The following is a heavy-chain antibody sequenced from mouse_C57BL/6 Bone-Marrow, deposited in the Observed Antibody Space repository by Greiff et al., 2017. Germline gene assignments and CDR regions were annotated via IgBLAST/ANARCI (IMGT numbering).Heavy chain of an antibody. CDR2: INPNNGGT. D-gene: IGHD1-1*01. CDR3: AAPYYYGSRWYFDV. J-gene: IGHJ1*03. Sequence: EVQLQQSGPELVKPGASVKISCKASGYTFTDYYMNWVKQSHGKSLEWIGDINPNNGGTSYNQKFKGKATLTVDKSSSTAYMELRSLTSEDSAVYYCAAPYYYGSRWYFDVWGTGTTVTVSS. V-gene: IGHV1-26*01. CDR1: GYTFTDYY.